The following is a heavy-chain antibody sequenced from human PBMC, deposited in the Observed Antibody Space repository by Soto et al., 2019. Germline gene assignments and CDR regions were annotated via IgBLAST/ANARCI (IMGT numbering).Heavy chain of an antibody. J-gene: IGHJ5*02. CDR3: AREDEVNWFDP. CDR1: GYTFTGYY. V-gene: IGHV1-2*04. Sequence: AASVKVSCKASGYTFTGYYMHWVRQAPGQGLEWMGWINPNSGGTNYAQKFQGWVTMTRDTSISTAYMELSRLRSDDTAVYYCAREDEVNWFDPWGQGTLVTVSS. CDR2: INPNSGGT.